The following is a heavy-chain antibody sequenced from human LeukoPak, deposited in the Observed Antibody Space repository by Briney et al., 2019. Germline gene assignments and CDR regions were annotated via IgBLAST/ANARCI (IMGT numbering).Heavy chain of an antibody. D-gene: IGHD3-22*01. CDR1: GYTFTSYG. CDR2: ISAYNGNT. Sequence: GASVKVSCKASGYTFTSYGISWVRQAPGQGLEWMGWISAYNGNTNYAQKLQGRVTMTTDTSTSPAYMELRSLKSDDTAVYYCASLKNYYDSSGYLVTGAFDIWGQGTMVTVSS. J-gene: IGHJ3*02. CDR3: ASLKNYYDSSGYLVTGAFDI. V-gene: IGHV1-18*01.